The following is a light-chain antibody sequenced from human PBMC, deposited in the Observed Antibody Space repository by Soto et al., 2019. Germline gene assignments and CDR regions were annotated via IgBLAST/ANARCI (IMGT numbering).Light chain of an antibody. Sequence: EVVMTQSPATLSVSPGERATLSCRASQTVRDNLGWYRQKPGQPPRLLIYGATTRATGIPARFSGSGSGTEFTLTISSLQSEDFAVYYCQQYNNWPITFGGGTKV. CDR3: QQYNNWPIT. V-gene: IGKV3D-15*01. CDR1: QTVRDN. CDR2: GAT. J-gene: IGKJ4*01.